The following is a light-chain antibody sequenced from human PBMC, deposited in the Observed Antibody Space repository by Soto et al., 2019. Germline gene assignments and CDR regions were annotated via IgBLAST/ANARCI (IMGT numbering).Light chain of an antibody. Sequence: EIVMTQSPATLSVSPGERVTLSCRASQDVSDNLAWYQQKPGQTPRLLIYGASTRAPTIPARFSGSGSGTEFTLTISSLQSEDFAVYYCQQSNNWPYTFGQGTRLDI. CDR2: GAS. V-gene: IGKV3-15*01. J-gene: IGKJ2*01. CDR3: QQSNNWPYT. CDR1: QDVSDN.